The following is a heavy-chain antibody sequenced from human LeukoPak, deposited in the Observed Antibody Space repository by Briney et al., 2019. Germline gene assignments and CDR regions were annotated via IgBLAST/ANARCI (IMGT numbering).Heavy chain of an antibody. Sequence: SETLSLTCTVSGGSISSSSYYWGWIRQPPGKGLEWIGSIYYSGSTYYNPSLKSRVTISVDTSKNQFSLKLSSVTAADTAVYYCASAHYYDSSGYSLGDAFGIWGQGTMVTVSS. J-gene: IGHJ3*02. CDR2: IYYSGST. CDR1: GGSISSSSYY. CDR3: ASAHYYDSSGYSLGDAFGI. V-gene: IGHV4-39*01. D-gene: IGHD3-22*01.